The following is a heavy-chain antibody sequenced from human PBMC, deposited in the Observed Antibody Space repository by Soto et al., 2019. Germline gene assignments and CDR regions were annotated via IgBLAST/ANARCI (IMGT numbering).Heavy chain of an antibody. J-gene: IGHJ4*02. D-gene: IGHD3-3*01. CDR3: ARKSEVEWLPHFDY. Sequence: SETLSLTCTVSGGSISSGGYYWSWIRQHPGKGLEWIGYIYYSGSTYYNPSLKSRVTISVDTSKNQFSLKLSSVTAADTAVYYCARKSEVEWLPHFDYWGQGTLVTVPS. CDR1: GGSISSGGYY. CDR2: IYYSGST. V-gene: IGHV4-31*03.